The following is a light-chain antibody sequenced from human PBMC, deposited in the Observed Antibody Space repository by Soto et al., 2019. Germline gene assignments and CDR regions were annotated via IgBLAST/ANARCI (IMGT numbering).Light chain of an antibody. CDR1: SSDVGGYNY. CDR3: CSYAGSSTFVV. J-gene: IGLJ2*01. Sequence: QSVLTQPRSVSGSPGQSVTISCTGTSSDVGGYNYVSWYQQHPGKAPKLMIYDVTKRPSGVPDRFSGSKSGNTASLTISGLQAEDEADYFCCSYAGSSTFVVFGGGTKLTLL. CDR2: DVT. V-gene: IGLV2-11*01.